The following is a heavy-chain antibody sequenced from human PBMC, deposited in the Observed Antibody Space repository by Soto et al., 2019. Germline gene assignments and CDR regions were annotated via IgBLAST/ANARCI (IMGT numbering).Heavy chain of an antibody. CDR1: GYTFTSYG. CDR2: ISAYNGNT. J-gene: IGHJ5*02. Sequence: GASVKVSCKASGYTFTSYGISWVRQAPGQGLEWMGWISAYNGNTNYAQKLQGRVTMTTDTSTSTAYMELRSLRSDDTAVYYCARSPLRFLEWLLRVNNWFDPWGQGTLVTVSS. D-gene: IGHD3-3*01. CDR3: ARSPLRFLEWLLRVNNWFDP. V-gene: IGHV1-18*01.